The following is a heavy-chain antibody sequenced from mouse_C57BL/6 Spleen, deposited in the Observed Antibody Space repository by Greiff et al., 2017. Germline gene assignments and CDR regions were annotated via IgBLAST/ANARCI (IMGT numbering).Heavy chain of an antibody. Sequence: QVQLQQPGAELVMPGASVKLSCKASGYTFTSYWMHWVKQRPGQGLEWIGEIDPSDSYTNYNQKFKGKSTLTVDKSSSTAYMQLSSLTSEDSAVYYCASTTVVAPYYFDYWGQGTTLTVSS. CDR1: GYTFTSYW. V-gene: IGHV1-69*01. CDR2: IDPSDSYT. D-gene: IGHD1-1*01. CDR3: ASTTVVAPYYFDY. J-gene: IGHJ2*01.